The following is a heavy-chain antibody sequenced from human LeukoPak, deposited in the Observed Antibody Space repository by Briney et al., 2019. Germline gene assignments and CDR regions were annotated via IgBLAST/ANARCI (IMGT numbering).Heavy chain of an antibody. J-gene: IGHJ6*03. Sequence: QPGGSLRLSCAASGFTCSSYAMSWVRQAPGKGLEWVSAISGSGGSTYYADSVKGRFTISRDNSKNTLYLQMNSLRAEDTAVYYCAKDTYYYYYMDVWGKGTTVTVSS. CDR3: AKDTYYYYYMDV. CDR1: GFTCSSYA. V-gene: IGHV3-23*01. CDR2: ISGSGGST.